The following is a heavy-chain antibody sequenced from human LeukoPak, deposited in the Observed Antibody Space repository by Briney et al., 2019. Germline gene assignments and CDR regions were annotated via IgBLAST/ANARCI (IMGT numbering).Heavy chain of an antibody. J-gene: IGHJ4*02. CDR3: AKDALMTTVTTSDY. CDR1: GFTFSSYA. CDR2: ISGSGGST. Sequence: GGSLRLSCAASGFTFSSYAMSWVRQAPGKGLEWVSGISGSGGSTYYADTVKGRFTISRDNSKNTLYLQMNSLRAEDTAVYYCAKDALMTTVTTSDYWGQGTLVTVSS. D-gene: IGHD4-17*01. V-gene: IGHV3-23*01.